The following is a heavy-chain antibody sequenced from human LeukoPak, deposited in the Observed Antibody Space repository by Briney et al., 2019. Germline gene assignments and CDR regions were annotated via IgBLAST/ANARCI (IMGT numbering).Heavy chain of an antibody. J-gene: IGHJ4*02. CDR3: ARRVAGTEEFDY. CDR2: INWNGGST. Sequence: SGGSLRLSCAASGFTFDDYGMSWVRQAPGKGLEWVSGINWNGGSTGYADSVKGRFTISRDNAKNSLYLQMNSLRAEDTAVYYCARRVAGTEEFDYWGQGTLVTVSS. D-gene: IGHD6-19*01. V-gene: IGHV3-20*04. CDR1: GFTFDDYG.